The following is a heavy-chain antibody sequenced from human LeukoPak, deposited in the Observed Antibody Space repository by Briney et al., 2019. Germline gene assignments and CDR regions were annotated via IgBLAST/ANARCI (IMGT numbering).Heavy chain of an antibody. Sequence: RGGSLRLSCAASGFTFSSYWMSWVRQAPGKGGEWVANIKKDASDKYFVVSVRRPFTISIYNANTSLSPQMNSLSAEDTAVYYCARDEHQYYHASTGRFDYWGQGTLVTISS. J-gene: IGHJ4*02. CDR1: GFTFSSYW. CDR2: IKKDASDK. CDR3: ARDEHQYYHASTGRFDY. D-gene: IGHD3-22*01. V-gene: IGHV3-7*04.